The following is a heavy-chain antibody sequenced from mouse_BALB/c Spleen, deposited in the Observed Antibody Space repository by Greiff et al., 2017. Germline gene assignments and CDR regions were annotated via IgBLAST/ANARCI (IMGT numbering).Heavy chain of an antibody. J-gene: IGHJ2*01. D-gene: IGHD1-1*01. CDR3: ARHWDYYGSFDY. V-gene: IGHV5-12-1*01. CDR1: GFAFSSYD. Sequence: EVMLVESGGGLVKPGGSLKLSCAASGFAFSSYDMSWVRQTPEKRLEWVAYISSGGGSTYYPDTVKGRFTISRDNAKNTLYLQMSSLKSEDTAMYYCARHWDYYGSFDYWGQGTTLTVSS. CDR2: ISSGGGST.